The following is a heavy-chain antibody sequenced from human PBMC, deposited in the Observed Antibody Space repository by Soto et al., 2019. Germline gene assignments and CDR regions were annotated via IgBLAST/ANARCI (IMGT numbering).Heavy chain of an antibody. D-gene: IGHD2-2*01. CDR2: IIPILGIA. J-gene: IGHJ6*03. V-gene: IGHV1-69*02. Sequence: SVTVSCKASGGTFSSYTISWVRQAPGQGLEWMGRIIPILGIANYAQKFQGRVTITADKSTSTAYMELSSLRSEDTAVYYCARGLRAAMDYYYYYMDVWGKGTTVTVSS. CDR3: ARGLRAAMDYYYYYMDV. CDR1: GGTFSSYT.